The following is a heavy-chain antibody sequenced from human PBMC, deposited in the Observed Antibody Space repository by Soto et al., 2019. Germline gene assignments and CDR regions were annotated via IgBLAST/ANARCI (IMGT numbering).Heavy chain of an antibody. J-gene: IGHJ6*02. Sequence: QVQLVQSGAEVKKPGSSVNVSCKASGGTFSSYAISWVRQAPGHGLEWMGGIIPILGTANSAQKFQGRVTIPADESKSTAYMELSSLRSEDTAVYYWASAVAKYYYYGMDVWGQGTTVTVSS. D-gene: IGHD6-19*01. CDR2: IIPILGTA. V-gene: IGHV1-69*12. CDR1: GGTFSSYA. CDR3: ASAVAKYYYYGMDV.